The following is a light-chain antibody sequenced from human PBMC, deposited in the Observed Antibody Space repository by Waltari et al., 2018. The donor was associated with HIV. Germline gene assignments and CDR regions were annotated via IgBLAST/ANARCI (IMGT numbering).Light chain of an antibody. J-gene: IGLJ2*01. Sequence: VLTQPPSVSVAPGKTATITCGGKNIERKSVHWYQQKPGQAPVLVIYYDNDRPSGIPERFSGSNSGDTATLTIRRVGDGDEADYYCQVWYSTSDHVLFGGGTKLTVL. CDR3: QVWYSTSDHVL. CDR2: YDN. V-gene: IGLV3-21*04. CDR1: NIERKS.